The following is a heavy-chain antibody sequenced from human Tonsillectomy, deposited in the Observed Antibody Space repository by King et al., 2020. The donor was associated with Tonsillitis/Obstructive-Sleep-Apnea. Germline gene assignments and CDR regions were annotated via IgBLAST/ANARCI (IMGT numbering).Heavy chain of an antibody. CDR1: GGSFSCYY. J-gene: IGHJ4*02. D-gene: IGHD4-11*01. V-gene: IGHV4-34*01. Sequence: VQLQQWGAGLLKPSETLSLTCAVYGGSFSCYYWSWIRQPPGKGLEWIVEINHSGSTNYNPSLKSRVTISVDTSKNQFSLKLSSVTAADTAVYYCARGTTVTTIRYFDYWGQGTLVTVSS. CDR2: INHSGST. CDR3: ARGTTVTTIRYFDY.